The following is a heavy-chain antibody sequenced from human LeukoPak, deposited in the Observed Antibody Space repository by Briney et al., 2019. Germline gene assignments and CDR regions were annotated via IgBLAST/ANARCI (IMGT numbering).Heavy chain of an antibody. D-gene: IGHD2-2*01. V-gene: IGHV3-21*01. CDR3: ARGLEYQPLLYNFDY. J-gene: IGHJ4*02. CDR2: ISSSSSYI. Sequence: GGSLRLSCAASGFTFSSYSMNWVRQAPGKGLEWVSSISSSSSYIYYADSVKGRFTISRDNAKNSLYPQMNSLRAEDTAVYYCARGLEYQPLLYNFDYWGQGTLVTVSS. CDR1: GFTFSSYS.